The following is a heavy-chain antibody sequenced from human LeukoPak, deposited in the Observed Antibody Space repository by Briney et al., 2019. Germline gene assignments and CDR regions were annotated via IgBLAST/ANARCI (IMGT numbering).Heavy chain of an antibody. CDR1: GYSVSSNNAA. CDR3: AREGSDSDGHDNHFDY. D-gene: IGHD5-18*01. CDR2: TYYRSKWYK. Sequence: SQTLSLTCVISGYSVSSNNAAWNWIRQSPSRGLEWLGRTYYRSKWYKDYAVSVKSRITINPDTSKNQFSLQLNSVTPEDTAVYYCAREGSDSDGHDNHFDYWGQGNLVTVSS. J-gene: IGHJ4*02. V-gene: IGHV6-1*01.